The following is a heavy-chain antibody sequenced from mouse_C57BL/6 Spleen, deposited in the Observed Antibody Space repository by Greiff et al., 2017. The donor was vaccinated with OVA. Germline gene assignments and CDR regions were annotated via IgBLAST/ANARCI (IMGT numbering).Heavy chain of an antibody. Sequence: QGQLQQPGAELVKPGASVKLSCKASGYTFTSYWMHWVKQRPGQGLEWIGMIHPNSGSTNYNEKFKSKATLTVDKSSSTAYMQLSSLTSEDSAVYYCARAYYDYDGLGDYWGQGTSVTVSS. CDR3: ARAYYDYDGLGDY. V-gene: IGHV1-64*01. CDR2: IHPNSGST. CDR1: GYTFTSYW. D-gene: IGHD2-4*01. J-gene: IGHJ4*01.